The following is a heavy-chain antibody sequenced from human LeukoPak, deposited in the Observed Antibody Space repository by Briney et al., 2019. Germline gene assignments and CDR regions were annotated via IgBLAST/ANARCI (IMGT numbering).Heavy chain of an antibody. J-gene: IGHJ4*02. Sequence: SETLSLTCTVSGGSINSTSYYWGWIRQPPGKGLEWIGSIYYGGSTYYNPSLKSRVTILVDVDTSKNQFSLKLSSVTAADTAVYYCARVRLALLWFGELSKYFDYWGQGTLVTVSS. D-gene: IGHD3-10*01. CDR2: IYYGGST. CDR3: ARVRLALLWFGELSKYFDY. CDR1: GGSINSTSYY. V-gene: IGHV4-39*07.